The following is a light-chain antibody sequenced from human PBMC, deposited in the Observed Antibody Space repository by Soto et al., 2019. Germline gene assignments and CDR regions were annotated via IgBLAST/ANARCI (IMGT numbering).Light chain of an antibody. V-gene: IGKV3-15*01. CDR3: QHYNNWWT. CDR2: GAS. CDR1: QSVGSG. J-gene: IGKJ1*01. Sequence: EIVMTHSPATLSASPGEIATLSCRASQSVGSGLVWYQQKPGQAPRLLIYGASTRATGVPARFSGSGSGTEFTLTISSLQSEDFAVYYCQHYNNWWTFGQGTKVDIK.